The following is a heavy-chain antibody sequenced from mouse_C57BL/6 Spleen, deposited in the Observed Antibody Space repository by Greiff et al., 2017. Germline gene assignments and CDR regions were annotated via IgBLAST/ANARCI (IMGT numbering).Heavy chain of an antibody. CDR2: ISDGGSYT. V-gene: IGHV5-4*01. CDR1: GFTFRSYA. Sequence: EVQVVESGGGLVKPGGSLKLSCAASGFTFRSYAMSWVRQTPEKRLEWVATISDGGSYTYYPDNVKGRFTIARDNAKNNLYLQMSQLTSEDTAMYYCARDESDYYYNDAMYYRGQGTSVTGSS. J-gene: IGHJ4*01. CDR3: ARDESDYYYNDAMYY. D-gene: IGHD1-1*01.